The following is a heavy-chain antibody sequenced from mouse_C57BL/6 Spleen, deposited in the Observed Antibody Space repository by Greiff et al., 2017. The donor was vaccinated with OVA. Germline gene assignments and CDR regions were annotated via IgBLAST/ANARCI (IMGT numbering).Heavy chain of an antibody. CDR2: INYDGSST. J-gene: IGHJ1*03. D-gene: IGHD1-1*01. CDR1: GFTFSDYY. Sequence: DVHLVESEGGLVQPGSSMKLSCTASGFTFSDYYMAWVRQVPERGLEWVANINYDGSSTYYLDSLKSRFIISRDNAKNILYLQMSSLKSEDTATYYCARAIYYYGCSYWYFDVWGTGTTVTVSS. V-gene: IGHV5-16*01. CDR3: ARAIYYYGCSYWYFDV.